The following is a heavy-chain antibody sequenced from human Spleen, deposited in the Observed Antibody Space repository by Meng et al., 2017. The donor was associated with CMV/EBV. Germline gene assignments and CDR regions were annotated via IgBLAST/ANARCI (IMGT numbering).Heavy chain of an antibody. CDR1: GFTFDDFA. V-gene: IGHV3-9*01. D-gene: IGHD3-3*01. CDR2: ISGNSGFI. CDR3: AREWLLYPLFDY. Sequence: GGSLRLSCAASGFTFDDFAMHWVRQSPGEGLEWVSGISGNSGFIGYADSVKGRFTISRDNAKNTLYLQMNSLRAEDTAVYYCAREWLLYPLFDYWGQGTLVTVSS. J-gene: IGHJ4*02.